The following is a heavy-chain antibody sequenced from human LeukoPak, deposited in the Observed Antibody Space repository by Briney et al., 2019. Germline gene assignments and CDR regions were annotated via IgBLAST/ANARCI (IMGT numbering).Heavy chain of an antibody. Sequence: GGSLRLSCAASGFTFSSYGMHWVRQAPGKGLEWVGCIRYEGSKKNYAESVKGRVTIYRDNSKNTLYMQMNTLRAEDTPVYSCAKDRYSSSSWFHYWGQGTLVTVSS. CDR1: GFTFSSYG. CDR3: AKDRYSSSSWFHY. V-gene: IGHV3-30*02. D-gene: IGHD6-6*01. J-gene: IGHJ4*02. CDR2: IRYEGSKK.